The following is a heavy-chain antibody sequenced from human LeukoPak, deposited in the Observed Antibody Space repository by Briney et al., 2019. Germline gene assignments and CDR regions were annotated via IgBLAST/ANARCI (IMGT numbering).Heavy chain of an antibody. CDR3: ARHVTTASAARGFDI. CDR1: GYSFTGYW. CDR2: IYPGDSDT. D-gene: IGHD1-14*01. Sequence: PGESLKISCKGSGYSFTGYWIGWVRQMPGKGLGWMGIIYPGDSDTRYSPSFQGQVTISADKSISTAYLQWSSLKASDTAIYYCARHVTTASAARGFDIWGQGTMVTVSS. V-gene: IGHV5-51*01. J-gene: IGHJ3*02.